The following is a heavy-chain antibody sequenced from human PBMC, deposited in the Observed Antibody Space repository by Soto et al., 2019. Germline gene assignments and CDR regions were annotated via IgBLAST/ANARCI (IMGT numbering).Heavy chain of an antibody. Sequence: TLSLTCTVSGGSISSYYWSWIRQPAGKGLEWIGRIYTSGSTNYNPSLKSRVTMSVDTSKNQFSLKLSSVTAADTAVYYCARDQYYYDSSGYYQYYFDYWGQGTLVTVSS. V-gene: IGHV4-4*07. CDR3: ARDQYYYDSSGYYQYYFDY. D-gene: IGHD3-22*01. CDR2: IYTSGST. CDR1: GGSISSYY. J-gene: IGHJ4*02.